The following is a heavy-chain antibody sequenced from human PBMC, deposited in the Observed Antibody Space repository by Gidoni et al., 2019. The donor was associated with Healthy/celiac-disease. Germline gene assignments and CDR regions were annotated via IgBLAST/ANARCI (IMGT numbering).Heavy chain of an antibody. V-gene: IGHV3-9*01. CDR3: AKGSGWELRVAFDI. J-gene: IGHJ3*02. CDR1: GFTFDDYA. Sequence: EVQLVESGGGLVQPGRSLRLSCAASGFTFDDYAMHWVRQAPGKGLGWVSGISWNSGSIGYADSVKGRFTISRDNAKNSLYLQMNSLRAEDTALYYCAKGSGWELRVAFDIWGQGTMVTVSS. D-gene: IGHD1-26*01. CDR2: ISWNSGSI.